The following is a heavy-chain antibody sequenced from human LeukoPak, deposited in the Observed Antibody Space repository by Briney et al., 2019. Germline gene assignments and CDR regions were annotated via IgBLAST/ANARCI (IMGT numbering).Heavy chain of an antibody. CDR3: ARHGTITMVRGRLRYYYMDV. J-gene: IGHJ6*03. CDR2: IKQDGSEK. Sequence: GGSLRLSCAASGFTFSSYWMSWVRQAPGKGLEWVANIKQDGSEKYYVDSVKGRFTISRDNAKNSLYLQMNSLRAEDTAVYYCARHGTITMVRGRLRYYYMDVWGKGATVTISS. D-gene: IGHD3-10*01. CDR1: GFTFSSYW. V-gene: IGHV3-7*03.